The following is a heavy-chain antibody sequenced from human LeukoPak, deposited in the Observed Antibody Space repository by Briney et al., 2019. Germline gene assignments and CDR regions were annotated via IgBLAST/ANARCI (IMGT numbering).Heavy chain of an antibody. V-gene: IGHV3-7*01. CDR1: GFTFDDYA. CDR3: ARQPNRPTFFDY. D-gene: IGHD2/OR15-2a*01. J-gene: IGHJ4*02. CDR2: IKQDGSEK. Sequence: GGSLRLSCAASGFTFDDYAMHWVRQAPGKGLEWVANIKQDGSEKYYVDSVKGRFTISRDNAKNSLYLQMNSLRAEDTAVYYCARQPNRPTFFDYWGQGTLVTVSS.